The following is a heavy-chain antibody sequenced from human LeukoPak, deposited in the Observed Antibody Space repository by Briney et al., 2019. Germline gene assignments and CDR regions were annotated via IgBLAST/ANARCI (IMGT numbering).Heavy chain of an antibody. Sequence: SETLSLTCTVSGGSISSYYWSWIRQPPGRGLEWIGYIYYSGSTNYNPSLKSRVTISVDTSKNQFSLKLSSVTAADTAVYYCARAYGDYPDYWGQGTLVTVSS. J-gene: IGHJ4*02. CDR3: ARAYGDYPDY. D-gene: IGHD4-17*01. CDR2: IYYSGST. CDR1: GGSISSYY. V-gene: IGHV4-59*01.